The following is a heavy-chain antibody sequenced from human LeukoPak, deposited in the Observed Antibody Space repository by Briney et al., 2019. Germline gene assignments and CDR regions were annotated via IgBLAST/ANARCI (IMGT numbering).Heavy chain of an antibody. CDR3: ARVNNWPSGTDV. CDR1: GGSFGGYY. Sequence: SETLSLTCAVYGGSFGGYYWSWIRQPPGKGLEWIGQVTYSGSANYIPSLKSRVTISVDTSNNQFSLRLSSVTAADTAVYYCARVNNWPSGTDVWGEGSTVTVSS. J-gene: IGHJ6*04. CDR2: VTYSGSA. V-gene: IGHV4-34*01. D-gene: IGHD1-1*01.